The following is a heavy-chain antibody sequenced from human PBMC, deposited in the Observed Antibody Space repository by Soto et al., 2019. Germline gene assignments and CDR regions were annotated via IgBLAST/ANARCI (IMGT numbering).Heavy chain of an antibody. Sequence: QVQLQESGPGLVKPSETLSLSCNVSGGSISGHYWSWVRQTPGKGLEWIGYIYYSGSTNYNPSPKSRVTISVDTSKNPFSLRLTSVTAADTAVYYCARGPYYDLIWNYYYMDVWGKGTTVTVS. CDR3: ARGPYYDLIWNYYYMDV. CDR1: GGSISGHY. D-gene: IGHD3-16*01. V-gene: IGHV4-59*08. J-gene: IGHJ6*03. CDR2: IYYSGST.